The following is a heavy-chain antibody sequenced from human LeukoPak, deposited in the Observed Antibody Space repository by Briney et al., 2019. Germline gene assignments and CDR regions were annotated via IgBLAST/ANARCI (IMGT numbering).Heavy chain of an antibody. D-gene: IGHD2-2*01. CDR3: ARRKSSCSSISCSDPDYYYYGMDV. CDR2: IYPGDSDT. V-gene: IGHV5-51*01. CDR1: GYSFTSYW. J-gene: IGHJ6*02. Sequence: GESLKISCKGSGYSFTSYWIGWVRQMPGKGLEWMGIIYPGDSDTRYSPSFQGQVTISADKSISTAYLQWSSLRSEDTAVYYCARRKSSCSSISCSDPDYYYYGMDVWGQGTTVTVSS.